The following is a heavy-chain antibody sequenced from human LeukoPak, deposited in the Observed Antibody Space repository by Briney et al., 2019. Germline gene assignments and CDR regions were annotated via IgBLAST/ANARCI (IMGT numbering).Heavy chain of an antibody. J-gene: IGHJ3*02. Sequence: GGSLRLSCAASGFTFSSYSMNWVRQAPGKGLEWVSSISSSSSYIYYADSVKGRFTISRDNAKNSLYLQMNSLRAEDTAVYYCARHSGWYDAFDIWGQGTMVTVSS. CDR1: GFTFSSYS. CDR2: ISSSSSYI. CDR3: ARHSGWYDAFDI. D-gene: IGHD6-19*01. V-gene: IGHV3-21*01.